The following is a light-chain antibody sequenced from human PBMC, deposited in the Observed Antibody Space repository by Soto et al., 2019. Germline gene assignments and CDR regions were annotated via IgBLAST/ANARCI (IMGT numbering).Light chain of an antibody. CDR1: SSDVGGYNY. J-gene: IGLJ1*01. CDR3: SSYTSTSTLV. V-gene: IGLV2-14*03. Sequence: QSVLTQPASVSGSPGQSISVSCTGTSSDVGGYNYVSWYQQHPGKAPKLMIYDVNSRPSGVSDRFSGSKSGNTASLTISGLQAEDEADYYCSSYTSTSTLVFGTGPKVNVL. CDR2: DVN.